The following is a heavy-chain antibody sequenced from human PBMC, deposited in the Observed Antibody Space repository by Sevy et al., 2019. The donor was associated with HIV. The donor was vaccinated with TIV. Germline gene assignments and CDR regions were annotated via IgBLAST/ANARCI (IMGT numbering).Heavy chain of an antibody. CDR1: GFIFNDYW. CDR2: INEDGSKQ. D-gene: IGHD3-22*01. Sequence: GGSLRLSCAASGFIFNDYWMHWVRQAPGKGLEWVANINEDGSKQYYVDSVKGRFTISRDNAKNSLYLQMNSLRAEDTAVYYCARDPAFYYYDSSGYFFDYWGQGTLVTVSS. CDR3: ARDPAFYYYDSSGYFFDY. V-gene: IGHV3-7*01. J-gene: IGHJ4*02.